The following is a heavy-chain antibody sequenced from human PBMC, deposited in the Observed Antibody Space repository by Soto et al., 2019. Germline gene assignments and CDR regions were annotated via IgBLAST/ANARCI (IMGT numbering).Heavy chain of an antibody. CDR1: GYTFTGYY. CDR2: INPNSGGT. V-gene: IGHV1-2*02. D-gene: IGHD4-17*01. J-gene: IGHJ6*02. Sequence: ASVKVSCKASGYTFTGYYMHWVRQAPGQGLEWMGWINPNSGGTNYAQKFQGRVTMTRDTSISTAYMELSRLRSDDTAVYYCARGDYSYYYYGMDVWGQGTTVTVSS. CDR3: ARGDYSYYYYGMDV.